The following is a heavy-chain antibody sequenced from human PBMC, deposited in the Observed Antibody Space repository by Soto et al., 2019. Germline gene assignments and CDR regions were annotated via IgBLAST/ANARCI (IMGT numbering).Heavy chain of an antibody. V-gene: IGHV1-69*13. Sequence: SSVKVSCKACGYTFRNHGISWVRQAPGQGLEWMGGIIPIFGTATYAQKFQGRVTITADESTSTAYMELSSLRSEDTAVYYCARGTVVVTASNYHYYYYGMDVWGQVTTVTVSS. J-gene: IGHJ6*02. D-gene: IGHD2-21*02. CDR1: GYTFRNHG. CDR3: ARGTVVVTASNYHYYYYGMDV. CDR2: IIPIFGTA.